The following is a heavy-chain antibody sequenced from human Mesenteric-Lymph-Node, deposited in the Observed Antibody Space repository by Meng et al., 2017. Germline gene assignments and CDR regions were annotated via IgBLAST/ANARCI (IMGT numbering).Heavy chain of an antibody. Sequence: ASVKVSCKASEYTFTDYYMHWVRQAPGQGPEWMAWINPKSGGTEYAQKFQGRVTMTRDTSVSTAYMELSSLTSDDTAVYYCTRDSSSSWYLNYYYYYGMDVWGQGTTVTVSS. V-gene: IGHV1-2*02. CDR3: TRDSSSSWYLNYYYYYGMDV. CDR2: INPKSGGT. D-gene: IGHD6-13*01. J-gene: IGHJ6*02. CDR1: EYTFTDYY.